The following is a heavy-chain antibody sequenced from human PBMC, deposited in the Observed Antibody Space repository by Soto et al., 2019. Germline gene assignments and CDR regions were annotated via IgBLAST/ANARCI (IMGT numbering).Heavy chain of an antibody. CDR1: GGSISSYY. V-gene: IGHV4-59*08. CDR3: ARLNYYGSGSYYTFDY. Sequence: SETLSLTCTVSGGSISSYYWNWIRQTPGKGLEWIGYIYYSGSTKYNPSLKSRVTISVDTSKNQFSLKLSSVTAADTAVYYCARLNYYGSGSYYTFDYWGQGTLVTVSS. J-gene: IGHJ4*02. D-gene: IGHD3-10*01. CDR2: IYYSGST.